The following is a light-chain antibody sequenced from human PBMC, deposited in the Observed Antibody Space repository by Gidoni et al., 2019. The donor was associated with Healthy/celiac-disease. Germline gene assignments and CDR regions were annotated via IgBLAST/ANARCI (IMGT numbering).Light chain of an antibody. Sequence: ESEWTRAPGPLSLSPGERATLTCRASQSVSSSYLAWYQQKPGQAPRLLIYGASSRATVIPDRFSGCGARADFTLPISSLEPDFVAVYYCQHYGSSLTFGQGTKVEIK. CDR1: QSVSSSY. J-gene: IGKJ1*01. CDR3: QHYGSSLT. V-gene: IGKV3-20*01. CDR2: GAS.